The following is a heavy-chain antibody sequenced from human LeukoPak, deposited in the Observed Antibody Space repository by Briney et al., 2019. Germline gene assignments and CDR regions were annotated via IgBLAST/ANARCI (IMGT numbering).Heavy chain of an antibody. CDR2: SGST. V-gene: IGHV4-4*07. D-gene: IGHD1-1*01. CDR3: ARGLNLED. CDR1: GXSISSYY. J-gene: IGHJ4*02. Sequence: SETLSLTCTVSGXSISSYYGSWIRQPAGKGLEWIGRSGSTNYNPSLKSRVTMSVDTSKNHFSLKLSSVTAADTAVYYCARGLNLEDWGQGTLVTVSS.